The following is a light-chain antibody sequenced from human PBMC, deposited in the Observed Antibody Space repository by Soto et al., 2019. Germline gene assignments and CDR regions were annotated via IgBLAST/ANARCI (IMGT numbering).Light chain of an antibody. Sequence: QSVLTQPPSVSGAPGQRVTISCTVNSSNLGAGYDVHWYQQLPGAVPKLVIFGNRNRPSGVPERFSGSKSGTSASLAITGLQAEDEAAYYCQAYDYSLPASVFGGGTKLTVL. V-gene: IGLV1-40*01. CDR3: QAYDYSLPASV. J-gene: IGLJ3*02. CDR1: SSNLGAGYD. CDR2: GNR.